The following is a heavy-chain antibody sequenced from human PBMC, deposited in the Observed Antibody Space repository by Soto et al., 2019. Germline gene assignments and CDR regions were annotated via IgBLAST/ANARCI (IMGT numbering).Heavy chain of an antibody. Sequence: PSETLSLTCVVSGYSIFSGYYWGWVRQPPGKGLEWIGRIYYTGSTDYNPSLKGRVTISVDTSKNQFSLKLSSVTAADTALYYCARSHNYFDSRGYVFDFWGQGAMVT. V-gene: IGHV4-38-2*01. D-gene: IGHD3-22*01. CDR3: ARSHNYFDSRGYVFDF. J-gene: IGHJ3*01. CDR2: IYYTGST. CDR1: GYSIFSGYY.